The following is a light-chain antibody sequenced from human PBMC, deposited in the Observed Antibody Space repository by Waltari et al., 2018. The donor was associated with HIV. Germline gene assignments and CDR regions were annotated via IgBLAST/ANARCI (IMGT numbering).Light chain of an antibody. CDR1: SSDVATYKL. J-gene: IGLJ2*01. V-gene: IGLV2-23*02. Sequence: QSALTQPASVSGSPGQSITISCTRTSSDVATYKLVSWYQQHPGKAPNLMIYEVSKRPSGVSDRFSCSKSCDTASLTSSGLQAEDEADYYCCSYVSNVIFGGGTKLTVL. CDR2: EVS. CDR3: CSYVSNVI.